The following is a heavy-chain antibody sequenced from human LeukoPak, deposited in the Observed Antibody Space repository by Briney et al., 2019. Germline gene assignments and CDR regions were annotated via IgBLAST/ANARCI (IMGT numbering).Heavy chain of an antibody. V-gene: IGHV1-2*02. CDR3: AKAYYYESSGLDY. Sequence: ASVKVSCKASGYTFTSYYIHWVRQAPGQGLEWMGWINPNSGGTNYAQKFQGRVTMTRDTSISTAYMELSGLRFDDTAVYYCAKAYYYESSGLDYWGQGTLVTVSS. J-gene: IGHJ4*02. CDR1: GYTFTSYY. CDR2: INPNSGGT. D-gene: IGHD3-22*01.